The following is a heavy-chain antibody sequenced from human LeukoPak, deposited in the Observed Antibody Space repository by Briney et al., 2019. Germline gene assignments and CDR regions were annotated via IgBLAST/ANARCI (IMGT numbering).Heavy chain of an antibody. CDR3: ARDVAGYCSGGSCYYFDY. D-gene: IGHD2-15*01. V-gene: IGHV4-61*02. Sequence: SQTLSLTCTVSGGSISSGSYYWSWIRQPAGKRLEWIGRIYTSGSTNYNPSLKSRVTISVDTSKNQFSLKLSSVTAADTAVYYCARDVAGYCSGGSCYYFDYWGQGTLVTVSS. CDR2: IYTSGST. CDR1: GGSISSGSYY. J-gene: IGHJ4*02.